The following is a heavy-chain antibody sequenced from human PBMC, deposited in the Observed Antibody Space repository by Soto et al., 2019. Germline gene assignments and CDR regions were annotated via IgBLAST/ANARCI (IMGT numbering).Heavy chain of an antibody. V-gene: IGHV3-9*01. Sequence: GGSLRLSCVVSGISFDDYAMHWVRQVPGKGLEWVSGINWDSGDIGYADSVKGRFTISRDNAKNSLYLQMTSLKTEDTALYYCAKDTAPGFYDANGHLDYWGQGTPVTVS. CDR3: AKDTAPGFYDANGHLDY. CDR1: GISFDDYA. J-gene: IGHJ4*02. CDR2: INWDSGDI. D-gene: IGHD2-8*01.